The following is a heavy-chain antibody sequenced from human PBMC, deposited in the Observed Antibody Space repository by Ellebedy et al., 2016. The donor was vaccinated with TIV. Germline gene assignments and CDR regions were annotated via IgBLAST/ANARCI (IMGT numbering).Heavy chain of an antibody. CDR1: GFTFSNYD. Sequence: GESLKISCAASGFTFSNYDMHWVRQTTGKGLEWVSAIGTLADTFYSGSVKGRFIISRENARSSLYLQMNSLRVEDTAVYYCARGPTRGWPYNWFDPWGQGTLVTVSS. V-gene: IGHV3-13*01. CDR3: ARGPTRGWPYNWFDP. D-gene: IGHD6-19*01. CDR2: IGTLADT. J-gene: IGHJ5*02.